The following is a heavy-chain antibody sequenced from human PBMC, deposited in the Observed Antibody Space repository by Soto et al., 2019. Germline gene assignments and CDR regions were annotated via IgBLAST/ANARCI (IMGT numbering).Heavy chain of an antibody. CDR3: ARGLHQLPPGGY. V-gene: IGHV4-34*01. Sequence: SETLSLTCAVYGGSFSGYHWSWIRQPPGKGLEWIGQINHSGGTNYNPSLKSRVTISIDTSKNQFSLKLSSVTAADTAVYYCARGLHQLPPGGYWGQGTLVTVSS. CDR1: GGSFSGYH. J-gene: IGHJ4*02. D-gene: IGHD2-2*01. CDR2: INHSGGT.